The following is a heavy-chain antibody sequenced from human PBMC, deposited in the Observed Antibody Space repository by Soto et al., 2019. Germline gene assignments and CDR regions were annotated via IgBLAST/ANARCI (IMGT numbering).Heavy chain of an antibody. Sequence: GGSLRLSCAASGFNFDDYGMHWVRQAPGKGLEWVSGIRWNSAYIAYADSVEGRFTISRDNAKNSLYLEMNSLRAEDTALYYCVKGGVPGIAAAGRLDYWGQGT. V-gene: IGHV3-9*01. D-gene: IGHD6-13*01. CDR3: VKGGVPGIAAAGRLDY. CDR1: GFNFDDYG. CDR2: IRWNSAYI. J-gene: IGHJ4*02.